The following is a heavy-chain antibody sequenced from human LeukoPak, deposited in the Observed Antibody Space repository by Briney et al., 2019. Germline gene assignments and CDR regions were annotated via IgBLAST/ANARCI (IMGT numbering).Heavy chain of an antibody. D-gene: IGHD5-24*01. CDR2: ISPYNGNT. CDR1: GSTFTSYG. V-gene: IGHV1-18*01. CDR3: AREMATIVNQFDY. Sequence: GASVKVSCKASGSTFTSYGISWVRQAPGQGLEWMGWISPYNGNTNYAQKLQGRVTMTTDTSTTTAYMELRSLRSDDTAVYYCAREMATIVNQFDYWGQRTLVTVSS. J-gene: IGHJ4*02.